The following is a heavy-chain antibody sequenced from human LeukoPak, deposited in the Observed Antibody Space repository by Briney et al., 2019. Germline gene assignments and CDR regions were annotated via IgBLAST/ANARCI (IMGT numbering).Heavy chain of an antibody. V-gene: IGHV1-8*01. CDR1: GYTFTSYD. Sequence: ASVKVSCKASGYTFTSYDINWVRQATGQGLEWMGWMNPNSGNTGYAQKFQGRVTMTRNTSISTAYMELSSLRSEDTAVCYCARPVVAATGSDYWGQGTLVTVSS. J-gene: IGHJ4*02. D-gene: IGHD2-15*01. CDR3: ARPVVAATGSDY. CDR2: MNPNSGNT.